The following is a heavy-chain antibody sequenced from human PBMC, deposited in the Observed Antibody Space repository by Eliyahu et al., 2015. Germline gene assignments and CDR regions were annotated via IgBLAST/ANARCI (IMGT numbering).Heavy chain of an antibody. Sequence: QVQLQQWGAGLLKPSETLSLTCAVYGGSFSGYYWAXIRQPPGKGLEWIGEIXHRGTTNYNPSLKSRVTISVDTSKNQFSLKLSSVTAADTAVYYCARGVGYIVQGVSSLNWFDPWGQGTLVTVSS. D-gene: IGHD3-10*01. V-gene: IGHV4-34*01. CDR2: IXHRGTT. CDR1: GGSFSGYY. CDR3: ARGVGYIVQGVSSLNWFDP. J-gene: IGHJ5*02.